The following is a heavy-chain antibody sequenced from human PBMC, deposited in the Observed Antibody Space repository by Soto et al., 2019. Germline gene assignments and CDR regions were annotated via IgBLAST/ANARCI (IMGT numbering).Heavy chain of an antibody. V-gene: IGHV4-61*01. Sequence: PSETLSLTCTVSGGSVSSGSYYWSWIRQPPGKGLEWIGYIYYSGSTNYNPSLKSRVTISVDTSKNQFSLKLSSVTAADTAVYYCARAPVNYCSSTRCHGGWFDPWGQGTLVTVSS. CDR2: IYYSGST. CDR1: GGSVSSGSYY. D-gene: IGHD2-2*01. J-gene: IGHJ5*02. CDR3: ARAPVNYCSSTRCHGGWFDP.